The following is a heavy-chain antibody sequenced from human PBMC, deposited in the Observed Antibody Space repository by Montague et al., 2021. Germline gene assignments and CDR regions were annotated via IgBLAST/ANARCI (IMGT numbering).Heavy chain of an antibody. CDR1: GGSISSTSHY. Sequence: SETLSLTCTVSGGSISSTSHYWDWIRQPPGKGLEWIGTFYSGGNTYYTPALKSRVSISAATSNNQFSLKLLPATAADTAVYFCARARITGTTTPLDYWAQEPWSSSPQ. J-gene: IGHJ4*01. V-gene: IGHV4-39*01. D-gene: IGHD1/OR15-1a*01. CDR2: FYSGGNT. CDR3: ARARITGTTTPLDY.